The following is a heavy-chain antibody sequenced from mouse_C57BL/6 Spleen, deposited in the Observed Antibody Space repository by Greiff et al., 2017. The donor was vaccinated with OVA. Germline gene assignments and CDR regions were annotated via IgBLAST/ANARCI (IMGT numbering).Heavy chain of an antibody. CDR3: ARGGYSNWFAY. D-gene: IGHD2-5*01. CDR2: ISSGSSTI. V-gene: IGHV5-17*01. J-gene: IGHJ3*01. Sequence: EVQLVESGGGLVKPGGSLKLSCAASGFTFSDYGMHWVRQAPEKGLEWVAYISSGSSTIYYADTVKGRFTIYRDNAKNTLFLQMTSLRSENKARDYCARGGYSNWFAYWGQGTLVTVSA. CDR1: GFTFSDYG.